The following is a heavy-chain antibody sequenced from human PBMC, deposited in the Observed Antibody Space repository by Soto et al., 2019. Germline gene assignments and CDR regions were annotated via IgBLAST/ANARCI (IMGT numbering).Heavy chain of an antibody. Sequence: HPGGSLRLSCAASGLTFTSYAMTWVRQAPGKGLEWVSTIRGSADSPYYADSVKGRFTISIDNSNNTLYLQMNSLRAEDTAVYYCAKGGTSYNWFDPWGQGTLVTVSS. D-gene: IGHD2-8*01. CDR2: IRGSADSP. CDR3: AKGGTSYNWFDP. V-gene: IGHV3-23*01. CDR1: GLTFTSYA. J-gene: IGHJ5*02.